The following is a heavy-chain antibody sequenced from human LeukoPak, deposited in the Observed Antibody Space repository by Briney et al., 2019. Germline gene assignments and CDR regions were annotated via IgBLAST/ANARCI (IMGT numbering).Heavy chain of an antibody. J-gene: IGHJ6*03. CDR2: IYPGDSDT. V-gene: IGHV5-51*01. Sequence: GESLKISCKGSGYNFTSYWIGWVRQMPGKGLEWMGIIYPGDSDTRYSPSFQGQVTISADKSISTAYLQWSSLKASDTAMYYCARTTSGYNYYYYYYMDVWGKGTTVTVSS. CDR1: GYNFTSYW. CDR3: ARTTSGYNYYYYYYMDV. D-gene: IGHD3-22*01.